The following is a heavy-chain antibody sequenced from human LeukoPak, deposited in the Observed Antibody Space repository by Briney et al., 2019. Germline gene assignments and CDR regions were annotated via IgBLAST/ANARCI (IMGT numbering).Heavy chain of an antibody. CDR2: ITGSGDGR. CDR3: AKDFLTYYYAPGGYYFDS. Sequence: GALRLSCAASGFTFNNHAMTWVRQAPGKGLEWVSVITGSGDGRYYADSVKGRFTISRDNSKNTLHLQMNSLRAEDTALYYWAKDFLTYYYAPGGYYFDSWGQGTLVAVSS. D-gene: IGHD3-3*01. CDR1: GFTFNNHA. J-gene: IGHJ4*02. V-gene: IGHV3-23*01.